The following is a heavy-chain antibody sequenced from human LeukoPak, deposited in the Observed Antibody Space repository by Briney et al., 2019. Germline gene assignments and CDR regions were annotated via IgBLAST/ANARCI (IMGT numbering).Heavy chain of an antibody. Sequence: PSETLSLTCTVSGGSISSSSYYCGWIRQPPGKGLEWFGSMDYSGTYSGSTYQNPSLESRVTITVDTSKNQFSLKVPCVTAADTAVYYCARHTAMGSPLHHWGQGTRVSVSS. CDR2: MDYSGTYSGST. D-gene: IGHD5-18*01. CDR1: GGSISSSSYY. V-gene: IGHV4-39*01. J-gene: IGHJ5*02. CDR3: ARHTAMGSPLHH.